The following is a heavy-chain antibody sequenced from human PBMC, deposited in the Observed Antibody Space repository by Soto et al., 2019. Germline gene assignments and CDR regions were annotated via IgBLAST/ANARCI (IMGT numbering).Heavy chain of an antibody. CDR3: ASCHDYGDHAADY. V-gene: IGHV3-33*01. CDR1: GFTFSNYA. CDR2: IWYDGSNK. Sequence: QVQLVEFGGGVVQPGRSLRLSCTASGFTFSNYAMHWVRQAPGKGLEWVAVIWYDGSNKYYADSVKGRFTISRDNSKNTLYLQMNSLRAEDTAVYYCASCHDYGDHAADYWGQGTLVTVSS. D-gene: IGHD4-17*01. J-gene: IGHJ4*02.